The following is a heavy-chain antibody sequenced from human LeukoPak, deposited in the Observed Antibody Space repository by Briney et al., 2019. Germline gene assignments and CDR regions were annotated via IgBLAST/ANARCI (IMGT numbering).Heavy chain of an antibody. CDR3: ARRGIAVAKNWFEP. V-gene: IGHV3-21*01. Sequence: GGSLRLSRAASGFTFSSYSMNWVRQPPGKGLEWVSSISSSSSYIYYADSVKGRFTISRDNGKNSLYLQMNSLRAEDTGVYYCARRGIAVAKNWFEPWGQGTLVTVSS. CDR1: GFTFSSYS. CDR2: ISSSSSYI. D-gene: IGHD6-19*01. J-gene: IGHJ5*02.